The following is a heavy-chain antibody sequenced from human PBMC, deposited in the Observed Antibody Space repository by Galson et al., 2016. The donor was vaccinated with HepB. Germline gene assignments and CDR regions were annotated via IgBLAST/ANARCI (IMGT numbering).Heavy chain of an antibody. CDR1: GYSFTNYW. Sequence: QSGAEVKKPGESLKISCKGSGYSFTNYWIGWVRQMPGKGLEWMGIIYPDDSETKYSPPFQGQVTISANKSISTAFLQWSGLKASDTAMYYCARFRGYSTAYYLDSWGQGTLVTVSS. CDR2: IYPDDSET. CDR3: ARFRGYSTAYYLDS. J-gene: IGHJ4*02. V-gene: IGHV5-51*01. D-gene: IGHD6-13*01.